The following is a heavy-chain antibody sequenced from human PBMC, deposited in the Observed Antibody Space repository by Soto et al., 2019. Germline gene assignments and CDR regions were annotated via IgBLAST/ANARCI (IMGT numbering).Heavy chain of an antibody. D-gene: IGHD7-27*01. V-gene: IGHV3-7*03. CDR3: ARDNRGTFDY. Sequence: GGSLRLSCAASGFTFSNSWMTWVRQAPGKGLEWVANMNQDGSEKYYEDSVKGRFPISRDNAKSSLSLQMNSLRAEDTAVYFCARDNRGTFDYWGQGALVTVSS. CDR2: MNQDGSEK. CDR1: GFTFSNSW. J-gene: IGHJ4*02.